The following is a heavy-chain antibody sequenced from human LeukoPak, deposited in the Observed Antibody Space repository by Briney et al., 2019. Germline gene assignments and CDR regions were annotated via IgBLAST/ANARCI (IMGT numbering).Heavy chain of an antibody. V-gene: IGHV4-34*01. CDR2: INHSGST. Sequence: PSETLSLTCAVYGGSFSGYYWSWIRQPPGKGLEWIGGINHSGSTNYNPSLKSRVTISVDTSKNQFSLKLSSVTAADTAVYYCARHPYYYDSSGGAFDIWGQGTMVTVSS. CDR3: ARHPYYYDSSGGAFDI. CDR1: GGSFSGYY. D-gene: IGHD3-22*01. J-gene: IGHJ3*02.